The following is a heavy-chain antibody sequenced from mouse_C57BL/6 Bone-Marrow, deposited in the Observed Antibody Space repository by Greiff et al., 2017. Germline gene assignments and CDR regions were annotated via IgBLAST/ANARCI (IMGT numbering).Heavy chain of an antibody. V-gene: IGHV1-4*01. CDR1: GYTFTSYT. Sequence: VQLKQSGAELARPGASVKMSCKASGYTFTSYTMHWVKQRPGQGLEWIGYINPSSGYTKYNQKFKDKATLTADKSSSTAYMQLSSLTSEDSAVYYCASKLWFAYWGQGTLVTVSA. CDR2: INPSSGYT. J-gene: IGHJ3*01. CDR3: ASKLWFAY.